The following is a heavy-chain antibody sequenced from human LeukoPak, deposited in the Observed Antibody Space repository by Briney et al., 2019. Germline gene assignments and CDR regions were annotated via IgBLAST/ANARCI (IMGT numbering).Heavy chain of an antibody. V-gene: IGHV3-23*01. J-gene: IGHJ4*02. CDR3: AKEHAWFGELSYFDY. CDR2: ISGSGTTT. D-gene: IGHD3-10*01. Sequence: GGSLRLSCAASGFTFSSYAMSWVRQAPGKGLEWVSAISGSGTTTHYADSVKGRFTISRDNSKNTLYLQMNSLRAEATAVYYCAKEHAWFGELSYFDYWGQGTLVTVSS. CDR1: GFTFSSYA.